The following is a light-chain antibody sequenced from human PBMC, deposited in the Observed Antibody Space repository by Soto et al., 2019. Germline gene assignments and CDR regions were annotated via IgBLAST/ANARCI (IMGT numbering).Light chain of an antibody. V-gene: IGKV2-28*01. CDR1: QSLLRSNGYNY. Sequence: DIVMTQSPLSLPVTAGEPASLAXRSSQSLLRSNGYNYLYWXLQKPGXSPKXXXYSXSNRASGGPDRLSGSGSGTDFTLKISRVDAEYVWVYYCMQALHSLSTFGQGTRLEIK. CDR3: MQALHSLST. CDR2: SXS. J-gene: IGKJ5*01.